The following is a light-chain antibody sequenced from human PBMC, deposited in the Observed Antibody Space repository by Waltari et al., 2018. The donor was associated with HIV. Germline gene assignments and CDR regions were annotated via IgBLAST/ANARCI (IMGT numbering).Light chain of an antibody. CDR1: TSNIGTNY. CDR2: RNN. V-gene: IGLV1-47*01. J-gene: IGLJ3*02. CDR3: AAWDDRVSGWL. Sequence: QSLLTQPPSASGTPGQRVTISCSGSTSNIGTNYVYWYQQLPGTDPKLLIYRNNQRPSGVPDRFSGSKSGTSASLAISGLRSEDEADYYCAAWDDRVSGWLFGGGTKLTVL.